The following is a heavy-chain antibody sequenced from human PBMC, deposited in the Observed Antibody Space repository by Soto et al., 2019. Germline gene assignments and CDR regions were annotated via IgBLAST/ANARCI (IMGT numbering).Heavy chain of an antibody. CDR1: GGSISSYY. J-gene: IGHJ5*02. CDR2: IYYSGST. Sequence: ETLSLTCTVSGGSISSYYWSWIRQPPGKGLEWIGYIYYSGSTNYNPSLKSRVTISVDTSKNQFSLKLSSVTAADTAVYYCARLAEYYDILTGYFDPWGQGTLVTVSS. D-gene: IGHD3-9*01. V-gene: IGHV4-59*01. CDR3: ARLAEYYDILTGYFDP.